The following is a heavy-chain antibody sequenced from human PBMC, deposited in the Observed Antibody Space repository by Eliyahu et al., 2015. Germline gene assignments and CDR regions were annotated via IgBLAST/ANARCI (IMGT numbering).Heavy chain of an antibody. V-gene: IGHV3-20*01. CDR3: ARDRIRGYYDSSGPNWFDP. CDR2: INWNGGST. Sequence: EVQLVESGGGVVRPGGSLRLPCAASGFXFDDYGXXWVRQAPGKGLEWVSGINWNGGSTGYADSVKGRFTISRDNAKNSLYLQMNSLRAEDTALYHCARDRIRGYYDSSGPNWFDPWGQGTLVTVSS. CDR1: GFXFDDYG. J-gene: IGHJ5*02. D-gene: IGHD3-22*01.